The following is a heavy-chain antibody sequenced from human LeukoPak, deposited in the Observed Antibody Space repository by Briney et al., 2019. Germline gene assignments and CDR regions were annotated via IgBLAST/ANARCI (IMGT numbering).Heavy chain of an antibody. D-gene: IGHD4-17*01. Sequence: GGSLGLSCAASGFTFSSYSMNWVRQAPGKGLEWVSYISSSSSTIYYADSVKGRFTISRDNAKNSLYLQMNSLRAEDTAVYYCARVLHYGDYVYYYYGMDVWGQGTTVTVSS. CDR2: ISSSSSTI. V-gene: IGHV3-48*04. CDR3: ARVLHYGDYVYYYYGMDV. CDR1: GFTFSSYS. J-gene: IGHJ6*02.